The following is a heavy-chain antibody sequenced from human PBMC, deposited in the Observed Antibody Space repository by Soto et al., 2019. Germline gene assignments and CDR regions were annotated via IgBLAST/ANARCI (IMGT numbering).Heavy chain of an antibody. CDR3: ARDLGTALVGFDYGMDV. Sequence: EVQVVESGGGLVQPGGSLKLSCVASGFTFSNYWMSWVRQAPGKGLEWVANIKKDGSDKNYVDSVEGRFSICRDNAKNSLPLQMYGLRAAATAVYYCARDLGTALVGFDYGMDVSGQGTTVTVSS. CDR1: GFTFSNYW. V-gene: IGHV3-7*01. CDR2: IKKDGSDK. D-gene: IGHD5-18*01. J-gene: IGHJ6*02.